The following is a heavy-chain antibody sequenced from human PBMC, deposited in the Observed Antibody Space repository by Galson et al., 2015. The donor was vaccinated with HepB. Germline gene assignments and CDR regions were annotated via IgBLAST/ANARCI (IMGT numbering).Heavy chain of an antibody. CDR3: ARDRGYDFWSGYYGSYYYMDV. D-gene: IGHD3-3*01. CDR1: GYTFTSYG. Sequence: SVKVSCKASGYTFTSYGISWVRQAPGQGLEWMGWISAYNGNTNYAQKLQGRVTMTTDTSTSTAYMELRSLRSDDTAVYYCARDRGYDFWSGYYGSYYYMDVWGKGTTVTVSS. V-gene: IGHV1-18*01. CDR2: ISAYNGNT. J-gene: IGHJ6*03.